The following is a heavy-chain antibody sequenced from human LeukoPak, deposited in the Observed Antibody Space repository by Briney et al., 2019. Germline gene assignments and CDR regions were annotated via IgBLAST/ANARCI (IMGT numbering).Heavy chain of an antibody. CDR2: INHSGST. CDR1: GGSFSGYY. J-gene: IGHJ4*02. D-gene: IGHD3-10*01. V-gene: IGHV4-34*01. Sequence: SETLSLTCAVYGGSFSGYYWSWIRQPPGQGLEWIGEINHSGSTNYNPSLKSRVTISVDTSKNQLSLKLSSVTAADTAVYYCARGADYYGSGSYYTRARTLYYFDYWGQGTLVTVSS. CDR3: ARGADYYGSGSYYTRARTLYYFDY.